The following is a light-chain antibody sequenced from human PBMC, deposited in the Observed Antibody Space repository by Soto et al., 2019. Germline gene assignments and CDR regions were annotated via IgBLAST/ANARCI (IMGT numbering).Light chain of an antibody. CDR2: EVS. CDR3: SSYAGSNNFVV. J-gene: IGLJ2*01. Sequence: QSVLTQPPSASGSPGQSVTISCTGTSSDVGGYNYVSWYQQHSGKAPNLMIYEVSKRPSVVPDRFSGSKSGNTASLTVSGLQAEDEADYYCSSYAGSNNFVVFGGGTKLTVL. CDR1: SSDVGGYNY. V-gene: IGLV2-8*01.